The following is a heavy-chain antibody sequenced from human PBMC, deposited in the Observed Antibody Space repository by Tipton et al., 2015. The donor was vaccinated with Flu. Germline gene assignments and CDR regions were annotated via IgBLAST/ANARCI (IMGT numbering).Heavy chain of an antibody. CDR1: GDSIRSDYY. D-gene: IGHD4-17*01. V-gene: IGHV4-38-2*02. J-gene: IGHJ3*02. CDR3: ARGDYGDYDHEADAFDI. Sequence: TLSLTCMVSGDSIRSDYYWGWIRQPPGRGLEWIASINHYGNTHHNPSLKSRVTISIDRSKNQFSLRLSSVTAADTAMYYCARGDYGDYDHEADAFDIWGQGTLVTVSA. CDR2: INHYGNT.